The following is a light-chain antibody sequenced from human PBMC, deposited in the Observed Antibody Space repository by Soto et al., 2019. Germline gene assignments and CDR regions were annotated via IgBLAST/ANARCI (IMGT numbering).Light chain of an antibody. Sequence: EIVLTQSPGTLSLSPGERATLSCRASQSINSRHLAWYQQKPGQAPRLLIYGASSRASGIADRFSGSGSGTDFTLTISRLEPEDLAVYYCQQYGSSPPFTFGRGTKVDIK. CDR1: QSINSRH. CDR2: GAS. V-gene: IGKV3-20*01. CDR3: QQYGSSPPFT. J-gene: IGKJ3*01.